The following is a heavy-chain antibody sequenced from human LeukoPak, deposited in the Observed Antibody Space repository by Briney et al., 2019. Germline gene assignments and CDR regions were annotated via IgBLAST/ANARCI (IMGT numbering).Heavy chain of an antibody. V-gene: IGHV4-30-2*01. CDR1: GGSISSGGYY. J-gene: IGHJ4*02. CDR2: IYHSGST. Sequence: SETLSLTCTVSGGSISSGGYYWSWIRQPPGKGLEWIGYIYHSGSTYYNPSLKSRVTVSVDTSKNQFSLKVNSMTAADTAVYYCARSRIAAPFDYWGQGTLVTVSS. CDR3: ARSRIAAPFDY. D-gene: IGHD6-6*01.